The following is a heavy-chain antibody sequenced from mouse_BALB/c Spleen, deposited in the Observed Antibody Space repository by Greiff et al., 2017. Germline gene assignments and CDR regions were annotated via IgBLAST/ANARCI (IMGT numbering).Heavy chain of an antibody. CDR1: GYTFTDYA. CDR3: ARVYYGNGYYAMDY. Sequence: LVESGAELVRPGVSVKISCKGSGYTFTDYAMHWVKQSHAKSLEWIGVISTYYGDASYNQKFKGKATMTVDKSSSTAYMELARLTSEDSAIYYCARVYYGNGYYAMDYWGQGTSVTVSS. CDR2: ISTYYGDA. D-gene: IGHD2-1*01. J-gene: IGHJ4*01. V-gene: IGHV1S137*01.